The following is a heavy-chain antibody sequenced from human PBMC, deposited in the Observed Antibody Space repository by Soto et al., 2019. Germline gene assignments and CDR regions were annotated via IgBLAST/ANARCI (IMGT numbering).Heavy chain of an antibody. CDR2: IIPIFGTA. D-gene: IGHD3-22*01. J-gene: IGHJ6*01. CDR3: ASPYYYDDRSGMDV. Sequence: QVQLVQSGAEVKKPGSSVKVSCKASGGTFSSYAISWVRQAPGQGLEWLGGIIPIFGTANYAQKFQGRVTITADESTITAYMELSSLRSEDTAVYYCASPYYYDDRSGMDVWGQGTTVTVSS. V-gene: IGHV1-69*01. CDR1: GGTFSSYA.